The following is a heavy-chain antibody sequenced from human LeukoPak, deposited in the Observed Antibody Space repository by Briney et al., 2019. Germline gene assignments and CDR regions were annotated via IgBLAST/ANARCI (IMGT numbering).Heavy chain of an antibody. V-gene: IGHV3-7*03. CDR1: GFTFSSYA. CDR3: ARGGGLDV. CDR2: INHNGNVN. Sequence: GGSLRLPCAASGFTFSSYAMSWARQAPGKGLEWVASINHNGNVNYYVDSVKGRFTISRDNAKNSLYLQMSNLRAEDTAVYFCARGGGLDVWGQGATVTVSS. D-gene: IGHD3-16*01. J-gene: IGHJ6*02.